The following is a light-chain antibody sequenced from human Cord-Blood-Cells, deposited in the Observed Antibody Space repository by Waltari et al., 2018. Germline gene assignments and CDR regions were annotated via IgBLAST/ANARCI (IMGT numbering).Light chain of an antibody. CDR3: QQYCSSPYT. CDR2: GAS. Sequence: EIVLTQSRGTLSLSPGERATLSCRASQRVSSSYLAWCQQKPGQAARPLIYGASSRATGIPDRLSGSGSGTDFTLTISKLEHEDFAVYYGQQYCSSPYTFGQGTKLEIK. V-gene: IGKV3-20*01. J-gene: IGKJ2*01. CDR1: QRVSSSY.